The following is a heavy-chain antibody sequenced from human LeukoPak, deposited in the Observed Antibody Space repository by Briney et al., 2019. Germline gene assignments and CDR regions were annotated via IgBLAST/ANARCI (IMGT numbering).Heavy chain of an antibody. CDR3: ARDMYYYESSGYYYGGEIDY. Sequence: GGSLRLSCAASGFTFSSYWMSWVRQAPGKGLEWVANIKQDGSEKYYVDSVKGRFTISRDNAKNSLYLQMNSLRAEDTAVYYCARDMYYYESSGYYYGGEIDYWGQGTLVTVSS. J-gene: IGHJ4*02. CDR1: GFTFSSYW. CDR2: IKQDGSEK. V-gene: IGHV3-7*01. D-gene: IGHD3-22*01.